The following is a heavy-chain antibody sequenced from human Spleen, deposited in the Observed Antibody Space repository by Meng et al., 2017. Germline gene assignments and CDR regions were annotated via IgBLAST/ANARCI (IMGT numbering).Heavy chain of an antibody. Sequence: VQRSGPGPGLVKPSGTPSPTCVVSGGSISSIDWWSWVRQPPGKGLEWIGEIYHGGDTNYNPSLKSRVTIAIDRSKNQFSLKLSSVTAADTAVYYCASWIYSCGWQWGQGTLVTVSS. D-gene: IGHD6-19*01. CDR3: ASWIYSCGWQ. J-gene: IGHJ4*02. CDR2: IYHGGDT. CDR1: GGSISSIDW. V-gene: IGHV4/OR15-8*02.